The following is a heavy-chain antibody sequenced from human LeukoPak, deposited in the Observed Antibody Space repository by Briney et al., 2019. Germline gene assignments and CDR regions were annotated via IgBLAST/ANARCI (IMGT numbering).Heavy chain of an antibody. V-gene: IGHV3-30*02. J-gene: IGHJ4*02. D-gene: IGHD1-1*01. Sequence: GGSLRLSCAASGFRFSDYGMYWVRQSAGKGLEWVAFMQYDGIDRFYGGSVKGRFTISRDNSKNTMYLQMNSLRPEDTAVYYCAKEKQLEPFDYWGQGTLVTVSS. CDR1: GFRFSDYG. CDR3: AKEKQLEPFDY. CDR2: MQYDGIDR.